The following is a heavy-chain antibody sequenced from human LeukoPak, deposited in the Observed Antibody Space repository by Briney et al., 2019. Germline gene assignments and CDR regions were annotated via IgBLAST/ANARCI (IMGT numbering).Heavy chain of an antibody. D-gene: IGHD1-26*01. CDR2: INPNSGGT. J-gene: IGHJ4*02. CDR1: GYTFTVYY. V-gene: IGHV1-2*02. CDR3: ARDLGGSYTKRSRDY. Sequence: ASVKVSCKASGYTFTVYYMNWLRQAPGQGLEWMGWINPNSGGTNYAQKFQGRVTMTKDTSISTAYMELSRLRSDDTAVYYCARDLGGSYTKRSRDYWGQGTLVTVSS.